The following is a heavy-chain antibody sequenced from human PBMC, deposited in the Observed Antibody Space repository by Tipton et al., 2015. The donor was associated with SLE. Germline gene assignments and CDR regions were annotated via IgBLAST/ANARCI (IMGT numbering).Heavy chain of an antibody. CDR3: AGLYGMDV. J-gene: IGHJ6*02. Sequence: GRFTISRDNAKNSLYLQMNGLRAEDSAVYYCAGLYGMDVWGQGTTVTVSS. D-gene: IGHD3-16*01. V-gene: IGHV3-11*06.